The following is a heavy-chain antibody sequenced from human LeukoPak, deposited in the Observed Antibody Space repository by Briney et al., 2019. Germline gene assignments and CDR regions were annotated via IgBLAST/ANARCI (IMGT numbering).Heavy chain of an antibody. D-gene: IGHD3-10*01. Sequence: GGPLRLSCAASGFTFSSYAMSWVRQAPGKGLEWVSAISGSGGSTYYADSVKGRFTISRDNSKNTLYLQMNSLRAEDTAVYYCAKSPSGYMVRGVHVDYWGQGTLVTVSS. V-gene: IGHV3-23*01. CDR2: ISGSGGST. J-gene: IGHJ4*02. CDR1: GFTFSSYA. CDR3: AKSPSGYMVRGVHVDY.